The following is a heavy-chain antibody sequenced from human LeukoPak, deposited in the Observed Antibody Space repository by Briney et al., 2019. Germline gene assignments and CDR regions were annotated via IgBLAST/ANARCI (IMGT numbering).Heavy chain of an antibody. CDR3: AKDAARVSADYYFDY. V-gene: IGHV3-23*01. CDR2: ISGSDGST. J-gene: IGHJ4*02. D-gene: IGHD2-2*01. Sequence: GGSLRLSCAASGFTFSSYAMSWVRQAPGKGLEWVSAISGSDGSTYYADSVKGRFTISRDNSKNTLYLQMNSLRPEDTAVYYCAKDAARVSADYYFDYWGQGTLVTVSS. CDR1: GFTFSSYA.